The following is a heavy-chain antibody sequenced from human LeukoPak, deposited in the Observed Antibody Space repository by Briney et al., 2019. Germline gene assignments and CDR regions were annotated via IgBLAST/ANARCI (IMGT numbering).Heavy chain of an antibody. Sequence: SETLSLTCTVSGGSISSYYWSWIRQPPGKGLEWIGSIYHSGSTYYNPSLKSRVTISVDTSKNQFSLKLSSVTAADTAVYYCASHCGGSCYWTDAFDIWGQGTMVTVSS. CDR3: ASHCGGSCYWTDAFDI. CDR2: IYHSGST. J-gene: IGHJ3*02. CDR1: GGSISSYY. D-gene: IGHD2-15*01. V-gene: IGHV4-59*12.